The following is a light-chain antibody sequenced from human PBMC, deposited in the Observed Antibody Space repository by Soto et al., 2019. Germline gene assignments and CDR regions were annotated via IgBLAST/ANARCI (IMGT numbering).Light chain of an antibody. Sequence: EIVLTQSPATLSVSPGERAALSCRASQSVSNNLAWYQQKPGQPPRPLIFGASTRATGIPARFSGSGSEAEFALTISTLQSEDFAVYYCQQYSVWPLTFGGGTKVDIK. CDR3: QQYSVWPLT. V-gene: IGKV3D-15*01. CDR1: QSVSNN. CDR2: GAS. J-gene: IGKJ4*01.